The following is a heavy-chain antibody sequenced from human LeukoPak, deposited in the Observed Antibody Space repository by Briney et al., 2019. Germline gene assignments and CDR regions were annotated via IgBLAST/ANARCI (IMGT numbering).Heavy chain of an antibody. J-gene: IGHJ4*02. CDR3: AREGLYGDYVWSLDY. Sequence: SETLSLTCTVSGGXVSSGSYYWSWLRQPPGKGLEWIGYIYYSGSTNYDPSLKRRVTISVDTSKNQFSLKLSSVTAADTAVYYCAREGLYGDYVWSLDYWGQGTLVTVSS. D-gene: IGHD4-17*01. V-gene: IGHV4-61*01. CDR1: GGXVSSGSYY. CDR2: IYYSGST.